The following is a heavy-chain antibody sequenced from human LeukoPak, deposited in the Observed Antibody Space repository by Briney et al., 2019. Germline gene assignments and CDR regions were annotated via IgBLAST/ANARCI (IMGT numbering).Heavy chain of an antibody. CDR1: GGSFSGYY. J-gene: IGHJ3*02. V-gene: IGHV4-34*01. CDR3: ARTAITMTLLDAFDI. D-gene: IGHD3-22*01. CDR2: INHSGST. Sequence: SETLSLTCAVYGGSFSGYYWSWIRQPPGKGLEWIGEINHSGSTNYNPSLKSRVTISVDTSKNQFSLKLSSVTAADTAVYYCARTAITMTLLDAFDIWGRGTMVTVSS.